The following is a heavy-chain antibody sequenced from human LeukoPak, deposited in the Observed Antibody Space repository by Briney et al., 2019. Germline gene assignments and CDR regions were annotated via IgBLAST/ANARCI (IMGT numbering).Heavy chain of an antibody. CDR2: MNEDGSEK. D-gene: IGHD3-16*01. J-gene: IGHJ6*02. CDR3: ATYSHWVAGDV. V-gene: IGHV3-7*01. CDR1: GFTFSKSW. Sequence: GGSLRLSCAASGFTFSKSWMSWVRQAPGKGLEWVANMNEDGSEKDYVDSVKGRFTFSRDNARKSLYLQMSSLRAEDTAVYYCATYSHWVAGDVWGQGTTVTVSS.